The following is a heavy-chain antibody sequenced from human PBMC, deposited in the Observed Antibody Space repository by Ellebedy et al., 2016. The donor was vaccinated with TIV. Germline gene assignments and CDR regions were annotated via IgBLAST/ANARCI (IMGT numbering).Heavy chain of an antibody. J-gene: IGHJ6*02. CDR1: GGSFSGYY. Sequence: SETLSLTCAVYGGSFSGYYWSWIRQPPGKGLEWIGEINHSGSTNYNPSLKSRVTISVDTSKNQFSLKLSSVTAADTAVYFCAREERPATGESWYYGMDVWGQGTTVTVSS. CDR3: AREERPATGESWYYGMDV. CDR2: INHSGST. D-gene: IGHD1-1*01. V-gene: IGHV4-34*01.